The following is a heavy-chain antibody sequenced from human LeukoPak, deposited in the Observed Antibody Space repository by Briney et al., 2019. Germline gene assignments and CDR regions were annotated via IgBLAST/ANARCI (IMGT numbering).Heavy chain of an antibody. V-gene: IGHV3-30*02. CDR1: GFTFSSYG. CDR3: AKRGGYCSSTSCYRGFDY. J-gene: IGHJ4*02. Sequence: PGGSLRLSCAASGFTFSSYGVHWVRQAPGKGLEWVAFIRYDGSNKYYADSVKGRFTISRDNSKNTLYLQMNSLRAEDTAVYYCAKRGGYCSSTSCYRGFDYWGQGTLVTVSS. CDR2: IRYDGSNK. D-gene: IGHD2-2*01.